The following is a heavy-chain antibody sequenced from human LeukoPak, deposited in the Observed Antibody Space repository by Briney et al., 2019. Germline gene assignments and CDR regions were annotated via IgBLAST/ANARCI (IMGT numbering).Heavy chain of an antibody. J-gene: IGHJ6*02. CDR1: GFTFSSYG. CDR2: IWYDGSNK. Sequence: GRSLRLSCAASGFTFSSYGMHWVRQAPGKGLEWVAVIWYDGSNKYYADSVKGRFTISRDNSKNTLYLQMNSLRAEDTAVYYCARATTYYDSSRYYHAYYYYGMDVWGQGTTVTVSS. V-gene: IGHV3-33*01. D-gene: IGHD3-22*01. CDR3: ARATTYYDSSRYYHAYYYYGMDV.